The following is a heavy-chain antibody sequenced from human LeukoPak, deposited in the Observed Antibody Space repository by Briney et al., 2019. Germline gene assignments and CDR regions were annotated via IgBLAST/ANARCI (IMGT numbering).Heavy chain of an antibody. CDR1: GFTFSTYA. CDR2: ISYDGGST. CDR3: AKIEGSSSYYFDY. Sequence: GGSLRLTCAASGFTFSTYAMHWVRQAPGKGLEWVAIISYDGGSTSYADSVKGRFTISRDNSKNTLYLQMSSLRTEDTAVYYCAKIEGSSSYYFDYWGQGTLVTVSS. J-gene: IGHJ4*02. D-gene: IGHD6-6*01. V-gene: IGHV3-30*18.